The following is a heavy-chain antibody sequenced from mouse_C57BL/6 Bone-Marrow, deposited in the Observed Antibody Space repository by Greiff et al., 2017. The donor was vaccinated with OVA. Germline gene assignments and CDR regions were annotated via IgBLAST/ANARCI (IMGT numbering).Heavy chain of an antibody. D-gene: IGHD2-3*01. J-gene: IGHJ2*01. Sequence: QVQLQQPGPELVKPGASVKISCKASGYAFSSSWMHWVKQRPGKGLEWIGRIYPGDGDTNYNGKFKGKATLTADKSSSTAYMQRSSLTSEDSAVYFCARHEDGYYASYFDYWGQGTTLTVSS. CDR2: IYPGDGDT. V-gene: IGHV1-82*01. CDR1: GYAFSSSW. CDR3: ARHEDGYYASYFDY.